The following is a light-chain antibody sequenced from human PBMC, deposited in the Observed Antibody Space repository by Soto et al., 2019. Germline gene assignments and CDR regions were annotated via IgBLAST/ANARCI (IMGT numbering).Light chain of an antibody. V-gene: IGKV3-20*01. Sequence: EIVFAQSPGTLSLSPGERATLSCMAGQSVSNNYLAWYQQKPGQAPRLLIYGAANRATGIPDRFSGSGSGTDSTPTPSRMDPEDSAVYYCQNYGSSRTFGQGTKV. CDR1: QSVSNNY. J-gene: IGKJ1*01. CDR2: GAA. CDR3: QNYGSSRT.